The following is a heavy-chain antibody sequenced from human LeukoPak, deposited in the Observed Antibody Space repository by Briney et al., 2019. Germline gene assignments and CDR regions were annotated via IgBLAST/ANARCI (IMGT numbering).Heavy chain of an antibody. CDR1: GDSISPISSSTYY. CDR2: LYYVENA. D-gene: IGHD6-25*01. CDR3: ARHLPTAAAATRGYFDY. V-gene: IGHV4-39*01. J-gene: IGHJ4*02. Sequence: SETLSLTYTVSGDSISPISSSTYYWGWIRQAPGKGLEWIGSLYYVENAHYNPSLKSRATLSVDTSNNQFSLKLTSVTAADAAVSFCARHLPTAAAATRGYFDYWGQGAVVTVSS.